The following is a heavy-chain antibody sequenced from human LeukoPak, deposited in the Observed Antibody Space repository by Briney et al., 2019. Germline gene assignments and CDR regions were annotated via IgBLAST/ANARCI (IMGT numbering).Heavy chain of an antibody. J-gene: IGHJ6*04. Sequence: GESLKISCKGSGYRFTTYWIGWVRQMPGKGLEWMGIIYPGDSDTRYSPSFQGQVTISADKSISTTYLQWSSLKASDPAMYYCARPVGSGSYYFPDYYYYAMDVWGKGTTVTVSS. V-gene: IGHV5-51*01. CDR3: ARPVGSGSYYFPDYYYYAMDV. CDR1: GYRFTTYW. CDR2: IYPGDSDT. D-gene: IGHD3-10*01.